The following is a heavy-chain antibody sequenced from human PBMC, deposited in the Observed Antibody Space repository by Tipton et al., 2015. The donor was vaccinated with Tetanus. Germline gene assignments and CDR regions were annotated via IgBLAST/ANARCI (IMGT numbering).Heavy chain of an antibody. Sequence: QLVQSGAEVKKPGASVRVSCRSSGYSFTTFWMHWVRQAPGQGLEWMGIISPSGDTTFYAQNFQARVTMTRDTSTSTDYMELSSLRSEDTAVYYCARDLTPVTTGGGYYYMDVWGKGTTVTVSS. V-gene: IGHV1-46*01. CDR1: GYSFTTFW. CDR3: ARDLTPVTTGGGYYYMDV. D-gene: IGHD4-17*01. J-gene: IGHJ6*03. CDR2: ISPSGDTT.